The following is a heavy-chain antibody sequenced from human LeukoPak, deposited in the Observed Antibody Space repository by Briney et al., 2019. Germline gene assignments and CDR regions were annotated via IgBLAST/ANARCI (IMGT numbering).Heavy chain of an antibody. Sequence: PGGSLRLSCAASGFTFSSYWMNWVRQAPGKGLEWVANIKQGGSEKYYVDSVKGRFTISRDNAKNSLYLQMNSLRAEDTAVYYCARPGSSGFWSGYFFFWGQGTLVTVSS. J-gene: IGHJ4*02. V-gene: IGHV3-7*01. CDR1: GFTFSSYW. CDR3: ARPGSSGFWSGYFFF. CDR2: IKQGGSEK. D-gene: IGHD3-3*01.